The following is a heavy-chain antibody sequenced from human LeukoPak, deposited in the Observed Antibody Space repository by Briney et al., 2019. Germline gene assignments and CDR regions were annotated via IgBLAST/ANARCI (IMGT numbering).Heavy chain of an antibody. CDR2: ISWNSGSI. V-gene: IGHV3-9*01. Sequence: GGSLRLSCAASGFTFDDYAMHWVRQAPGKGLEWVSGISWNSGSIGYADSVKGRFTISRDNAKNSLYLQMNSLRAEDTAVYYCARGRSSSWYNYWGQGTLVTVSS. J-gene: IGHJ4*02. CDR1: GFTFDDYA. CDR3: ARGRSSSWYNY. D-gene: IGHD6-13*01.